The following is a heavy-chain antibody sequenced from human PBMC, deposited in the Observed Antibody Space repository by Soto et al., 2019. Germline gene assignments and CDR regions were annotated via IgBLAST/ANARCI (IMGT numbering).Heavy chain of an antibody. CDR1: GFTFSTSA. J-gene: IGHJ4*02. D-gene: IGHD6-13*01. Sequence: QVQVVESGGGVVQPGGSLRLSCAASGFTFSTSAMHWVRQAPGKGLEWMAMISYGGNNKYYADSVKGRFTISRDISERKMYLQMNSLRTEDTAVYYCAREEFEAGRGHFGCWGQGTLVSVSS. CDR3: AREEFEAGRGHFGC. CDR2: ISYGGNNK. V-gene: IGHV3-30-3*01.